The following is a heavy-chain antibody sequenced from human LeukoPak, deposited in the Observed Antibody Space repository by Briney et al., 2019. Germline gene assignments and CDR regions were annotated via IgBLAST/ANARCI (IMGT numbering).Heavy chain of an antibody. D-gene: IGHD3-10*01. V-gene: IGHV3-30*07. CDR3: ARGSGSGSPPA. CDR2: ISFHGSDK. Sequence: GRSLRLSCAASGFTFSDYALHWVRQAPGKGLEWVAFISFHGSDKYYADSVKGRFTISRDGSKNTLYLQMNSLRAEDTAVYYCARGSGSGSPPAWGQGTLVTVSS. CDR1: GFTFSDYA. J-gene: IGHJ4*02.